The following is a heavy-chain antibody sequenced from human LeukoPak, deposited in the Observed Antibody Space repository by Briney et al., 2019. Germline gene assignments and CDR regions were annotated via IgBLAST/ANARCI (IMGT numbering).Heavy chain of an antibody. J-gene: IGHJ4*02. CDR3: ATGERLVPAAMWFDY. CDR2: INPKSGGR. D-gene: IGHD2-2*01. CDR1: GYTFADYY. Sequence: ASVKVSCKASGYTFADYYMHWVRQAPGQGLEWMGWINPKSGGRSYAQRFQGRVTMTRDTSISTAYMELSRPRSDDTAVYYCATGERLVPAAMWFDYWGQGTLVTVSS. V-gene: IGHV1-2*02.